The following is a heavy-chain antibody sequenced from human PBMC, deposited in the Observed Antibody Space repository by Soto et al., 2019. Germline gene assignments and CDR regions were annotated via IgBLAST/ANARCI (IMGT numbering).Heavy chain of an antibody. J-gene: IGHJ5*02. CDR3: AKGRGAAAANNWCDP. CDR2: ISSSSSYI. Sequence: EVQLVESGGGLVKPGGSLRLSCSASGFTFSSYSMNWVRQAPGKGLEWVSSISSSSSYIYYADSVKGRFTISRDNAKNYLYLQMNILRAENTAVYYCAKGRGAAAANNWCDPWGKGTLVTVTS. V-gene: IGHV3-21*01. CDR1: GFTFSSYS. D-gene: IGHD6-13*01.